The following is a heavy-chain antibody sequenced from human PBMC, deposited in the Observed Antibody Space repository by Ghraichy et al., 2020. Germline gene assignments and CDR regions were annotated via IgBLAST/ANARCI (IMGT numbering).Heavy chain of an antibody. CDR1: GGSISSSNDY. D-gene: IGHD4-23*01. V-gene: IGHV4-39*01. CDR2: IYYSGST. J-gene: IGHJ4*02. Sequence: SETLSLTCTVSGGSISSSNDYWGWIRQPPGKGLEWIGSIYYSGSTYYNPSLKSRVTISVDTSKNQFSLKLGSVTAADTAVYYCGRWGGNFRGYDYWGQGTLVTVSS. CDR3: GRWGGNFRGYDY.